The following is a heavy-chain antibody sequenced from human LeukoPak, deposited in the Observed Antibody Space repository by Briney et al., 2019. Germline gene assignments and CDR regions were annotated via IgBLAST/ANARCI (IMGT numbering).Heavy chain of an antibody. D-gene: IGHD3-16*01. CDR2: IKEDGSEK. J-gene: IGHJ6*04. Sequence: PGGSLRLSCAASGFNLSGYWMTWVCQAPGKGLERVANIKEDGSEKIYVDSEKRPFNISRPNAQTSLYLRMNSLTAEDTALYYCARGRYYPDVWGKGTTVTVSS. V-gene: IGHV3-7*03. CDR1: GFNLSGYW. CDR3: ARGRYYPDV.